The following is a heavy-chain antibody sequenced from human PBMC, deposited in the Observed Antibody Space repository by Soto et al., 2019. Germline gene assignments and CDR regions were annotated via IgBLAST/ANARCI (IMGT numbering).Heavy chain of an antibody. CDR1: GGSFSGYY. V-gene: IGHV4-34*01. Sequence: SETLSLTCAVYGGSFSGYYWSWIRQPPGKGLEWIGEINHSGSTNYNPSLKSRVTISVDTSKNQFSLKLSSVTAADTAVYYCARALYNDFWSGSPKYYYMDVWGKGTTVTVSS. J-gene: IGHJ6*03. CDR3: ARALYNDFWSGSPKYYYMDV. CDR2: INHSGST. D-gene: IGHD3-3*01.